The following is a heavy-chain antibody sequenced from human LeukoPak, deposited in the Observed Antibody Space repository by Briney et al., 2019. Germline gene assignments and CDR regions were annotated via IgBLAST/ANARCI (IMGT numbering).Heavy chain of an antibody. J-gene: IGHJ4*02. D-gene: IGHD3-3*01. CDR3: AKEPLDFWSGYFDY. CDR1: GFTFSDYY. CDR2: ISSSGSTI. V-gene: IGHV3-11*01. Sequence: GGSLRLSCAASGFTFSDYYMSWIRQAPGKGLEWVSYISSSGSTIYYADSVKGRFTISRDNAKNSLYLQMNSLRAEDTAVYYCAKEPLDFWSGYFDYWGQGTLVTVSS.